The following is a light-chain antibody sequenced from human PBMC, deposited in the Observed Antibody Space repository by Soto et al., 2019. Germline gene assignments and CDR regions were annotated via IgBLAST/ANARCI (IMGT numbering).Light chain of an antibody. CDR1: SSDIGGHNH. V-gene: IGLV2-11*01. Sequence: QSALTQPRSVSGSPGQSVTISCTGTSSDIGGHNHVSWYQQHPGKAPKVIIYDVIKRPSGVPDRFYGSKSGNTASLTISGLQAEDEADYYCCSYAGTSNYVFGTGTQLTVL. J-gene: IGLJ1*01. CDR2: DVI. CDR3: CSYAGTSNYV.